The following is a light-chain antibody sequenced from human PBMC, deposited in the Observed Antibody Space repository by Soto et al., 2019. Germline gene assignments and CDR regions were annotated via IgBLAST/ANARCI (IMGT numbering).Light chain of an antibody. Sequence: EIVLTQSPATLSLSPGERATLSCRASQSVGSYLAWYQQKPGQAPRLLIYDASSRATGIPARFSGSGSGTDFPLTISSLEPEDFAVYYCQQRSNWPYTFGQGTKLEIK. J-gene: IGKJ2*01. V-gene: IGKV3-11*01. CDR2: DAS. CDR1: QSVGSY. CDR3: QQRSNWPYT.